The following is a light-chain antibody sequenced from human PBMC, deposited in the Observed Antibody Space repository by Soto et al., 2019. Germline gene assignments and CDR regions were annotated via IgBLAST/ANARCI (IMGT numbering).Light chain of an antibody. CDR2: LEGSGSY. Sequence: QSVLTQSSSASASLGSSVKLTCTLSSGHSSYIIAWHQQQPGKAPRYLMKLEGSGSYNKGSGVPDRFSGSSSGADRYLTISNLQSEDEADYYCETWDSNTYVFGTWTKLTVL. CDR1: SGHSSYI. J-gene: IGLJ1*01. CDR3: ETWDSNTYV. V-gene: IGLV4-60*03.